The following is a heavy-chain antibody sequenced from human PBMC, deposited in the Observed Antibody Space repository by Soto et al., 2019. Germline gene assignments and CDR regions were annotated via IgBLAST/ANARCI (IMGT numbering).Heavy chain of an antibody. Sequence: SETLSLTYTDSGGSILSSNCLHLLRHPAGKGLEWIGEIHHSGTPNNNPSIKSRIAISVDKYKNLFSLKLNAVTAADTAEYYCERVRQYCSGTNCYLDPWGQGTLVTVSS. D-gene: IGHD2-2*01. J-gene: IGHJ5*02. CDR2: IHHSGTP. V-gene: IGHV4-4*02. CDR3: ERVRQYCSGTNCYLDP. CDR1: GGSILSSNC.